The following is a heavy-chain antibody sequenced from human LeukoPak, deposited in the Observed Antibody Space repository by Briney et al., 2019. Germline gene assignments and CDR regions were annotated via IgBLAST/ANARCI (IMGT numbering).Heavy chain of an antibody. CDR3: ARSDWNYCSSSSCYTALVL. J-gene: IGHJ4*02. Sequence: SETLSLTCTVSGGSISSYYWSWIRQPPGKGLEWIGYIYYSGSTNYNPSLKSRVTISVDTSKNQFSLKLSSVTAADTAVYFCARSDWNYCSSSSCYTALVLWGQGTLVTVSS. D-gene: IGHD2-2*02. V-gene: IGHV4-59*12. CDR2: IYYSGST. CDR1: GGSISSYY.